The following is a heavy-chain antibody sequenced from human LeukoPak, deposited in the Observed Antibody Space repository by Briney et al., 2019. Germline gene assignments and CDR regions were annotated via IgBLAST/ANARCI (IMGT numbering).Heavy chain of an antibody. J-gene: IGHJ4*02. Sequence: PSETLSLTCTVSGGSISSTNYYWGWIRQPPGKGLEWIGTIYYSGSTDYSPSLKSRVTMSLDTSKNQFSLKLSSVTAADTAVYYCARVNWVRYIDYWGQGTLVTVSS. CDR3: ARVNWVRYIDY. D-gene: IGHD7-27*01. CDR2: IYYSGST. CDR1: GGSISSTNYY. V-gene: IGHV4-39*07.